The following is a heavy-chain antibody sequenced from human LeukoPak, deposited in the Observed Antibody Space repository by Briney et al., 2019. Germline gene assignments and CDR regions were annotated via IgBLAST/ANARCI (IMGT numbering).Heavy chain of an antibody. CDR2: INPNSGGT. Sequence: GASVKVSCKASGYTFTGYYIHWVRQAPGQGLEWMGCINPNSGGTNYAQKFQGRVTMTRDTSITTAYMELSRLISDDTAVYYCARGLTDEHQLILHWFDPWGQGTLVTVSS. CDR3: ARGLTDEHQLILHWFDP. CDR1: GYTFTGYY. J-gene: IGHJ5*02. V-gene: IGHV1-2*02. D-gene: IGHD2-2*01.